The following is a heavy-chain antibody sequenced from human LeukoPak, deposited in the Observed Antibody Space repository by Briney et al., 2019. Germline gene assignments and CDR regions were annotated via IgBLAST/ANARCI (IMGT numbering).Heavy chain of an antibody. D-gene: IGHD6-19*01. CDR2: INHSGST. V-gene: IGHV4-34*01. J-gene: IGHJ5*02. Sequence: SETLSLTCAVYGGSFSGYYWSWIRQPPGKGLEWIGEINHSGSTNYNPSLKSRVTISVDTSKNQFSLKLSSVTAADTAVYYCARGRYSSGWSRWFDPWGQGTLVTVSS. CDR1: GGSFSGYY. CDR3: ARGRYSSGWSRWFDP.